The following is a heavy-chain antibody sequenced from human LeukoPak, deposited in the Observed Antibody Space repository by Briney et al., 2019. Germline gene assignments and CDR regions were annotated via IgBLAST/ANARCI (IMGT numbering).Heavy chain of an antibody. J-gene: IGHJ4*02. Sequence: ASVKVSCKASGGTFSSYAITWVRQAPGQGLEWMGEIIPIFGTANYAQKFQGRVTITADESTSTAYMELSSLRSEDTAMYYCARSHCSSTSCLYVSYYFDYWGQGTLVTVSS. V-gene: IGHV1-69*01. CDR3: ARSHCSSTSCLYVSYYFDY. CDR1: GGTFSSYA. D-gene: IGHD2-2*01. CDR2: IIPIFGTA.